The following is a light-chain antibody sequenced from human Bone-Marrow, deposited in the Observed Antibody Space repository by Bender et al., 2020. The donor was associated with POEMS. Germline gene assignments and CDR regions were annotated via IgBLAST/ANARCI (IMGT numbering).Light chain of an antibody. Sequence: QLVLTQSPSASASLGASVKLTCTLSSGHSSNAIAWHQQQPEKGPRYLMKLNSDGSHSKGDGIPDRFSGSSSGAERYLTISSLQSEDEADYYCQTWGPGTMVFGGGTKVTVL. CDR3: QTWGPGTMV. CDR1: SGHSSNA. CDR2: LNSDGSH. J-gene: IGLJ3*02. V-gene: IGLV4-69*01.